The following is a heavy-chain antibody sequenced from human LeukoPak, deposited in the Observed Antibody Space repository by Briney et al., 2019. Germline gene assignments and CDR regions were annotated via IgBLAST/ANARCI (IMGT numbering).Heavy chain of an antibody. V-gene: IGHV3-23*01. Sequence: GGPLRLSCAASGLTFSDYSMTWVRQAPGKGLFWVSGISAGGGSTDYADSVKGRFTISRDKSRNTLYLQMNSLRAEDTAVYYCAKDATGPEYWGQGTLVT. CDR3: AKDATGPEY. D-gene: IGHD1-1*01. CDR1: GLTFSDYS. CDR2: ISAGGGST. J-gene: IGHJ4*02.